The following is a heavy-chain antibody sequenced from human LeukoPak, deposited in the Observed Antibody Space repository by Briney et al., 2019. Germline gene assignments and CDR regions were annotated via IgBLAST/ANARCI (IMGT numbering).Heavy chain of an antibody. Sequence: PGRSLRLSCAASGFTFDNYAMHWVRQAPGKGLEWLSIISWNSGYIGYADSVKGRFTISRDNAKKSLDLQMNSLRAEDTAFYYCAKVRETYSSGYFFDYWGQGTLVTVSS. CDR2: ISWNSGYI. D-gene: IGHD6-19*01. CDR3: AKVRETYSSGYFFDY. V-gene: IGHV3-9*01. CDR1: GFTFDNYA. J-gene: IGHJ4*02.